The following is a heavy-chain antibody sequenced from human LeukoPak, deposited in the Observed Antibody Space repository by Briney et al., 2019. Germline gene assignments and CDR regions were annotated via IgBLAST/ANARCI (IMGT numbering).Heavy chain of an antibody. Sequence: PSETLSLTCSVSGGSISSSDYYWSWIRRPPGKGLEWIGYINYSGSTYYNPSLKSRVTISVDTSKNQFSLKVSSVTAADTAVYYCASIVVVPAAIAYWGQGALVTVSS. CDR3: ASIVVVPAAIAY. V-gene: IGHV4-30-4*01. CDR1: GGSISSSDYY. J-gene: IGHJ4*02. D-gene: IGHD2-2*01. CDR2: INYSGST.